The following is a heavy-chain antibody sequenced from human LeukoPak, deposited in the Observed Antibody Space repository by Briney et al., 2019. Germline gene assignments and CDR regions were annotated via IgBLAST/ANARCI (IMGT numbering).Heavy chain of an antibody. D-gene: IGHD3-10*01. V-gene: IGHV4-34*01. CDR2: INHSGST. CDR1: GGSFTGHY. J-gene: IGHJ4*02. CDR3: ARDRPLYYGSGSYLGD. Sequence: SETLSLTCAVYGGSFTGHYWRWIRQPPGQGLEWIGEINHSGSTKYNPSLKSRVTISVDPSTNQFFLRLTSVTAADTAVYYCARDRPLYYGSGSYLGDWGQGTLVTVSS.